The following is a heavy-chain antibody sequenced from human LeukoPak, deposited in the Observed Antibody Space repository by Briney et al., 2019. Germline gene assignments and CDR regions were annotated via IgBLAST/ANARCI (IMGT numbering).Heavy chain of an antibody. CDR2: INHSGST. V-gene: IGHV4-34*01. Sequence: SETLSLTCAVYVGSFSGYYWSWIRQPPGKGLEWIGEINHSGSTNYNPSLKSRVTISVDTSKNQFSLKLSSVTAADTAVYYCARVAGDSSGSYSWVGYFDSWGQGTLVTVSS. CDR3: ARVAGDSSGSYSWVGYFDS. J-gene: IGHJ4*02. CDR1: VGSFSGYY. D-gene: IGHD3-22*01.